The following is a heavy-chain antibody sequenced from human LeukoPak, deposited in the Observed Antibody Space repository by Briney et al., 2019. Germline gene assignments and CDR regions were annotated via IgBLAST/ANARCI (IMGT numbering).Heavy chain of an antibody. CDR1: GGSFSGYY. J-gene: IGHJ4*02. CDR3: ARVGYYYDSSGYYNDY. CDR2: FIHSGST. Sequence: SETLSLTCAVYGGSFSGYYWSWIRQPPGKGLQWIGGFIHSGSTNYNPSLKSRVTISVDTSKNQFSLKLGSVTAADTAVYYCARVGYYYDSSGYYNDYWGQGTLVTVSS. V-gene: IGHV4-34*12. D-gene: IGHD3-22*01.